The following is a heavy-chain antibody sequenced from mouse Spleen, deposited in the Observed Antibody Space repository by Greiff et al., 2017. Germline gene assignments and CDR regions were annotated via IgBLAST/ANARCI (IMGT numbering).Heavy chain of an antibody. CDR2: IDPSDSYT. V-gene: IGHV1-50*01. D-gene: IGHD1-1*01. CDR3: ARVITTVVANFDY. CDR1: GYTFTSYW. Sequence: QVQLQQPGAELVKPGASVKLSCKASGYTFTSYWMQWVKQRPGQGLEWIGEIDPSDSYTNYNQKFKGKATLTVDTSSSTAYMQLSSLTSEDSAVYYCARVITTVVANFDYWGQGTTLTVSS. J-gene: IGHJ2*01.